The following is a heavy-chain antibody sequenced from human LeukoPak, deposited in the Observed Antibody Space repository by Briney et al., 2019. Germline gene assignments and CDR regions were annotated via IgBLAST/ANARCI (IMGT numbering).Heavy chain of an antibody. V-gene: IGHV1-2*04. CDR1: GYTFTGHY. CDR2: IYPNSGGT. J-gene: IGHJ4*02. D-gene: IGHD4-23*01. CDR3: ARVPPYGGGDY. Sequence: ASVKVSCKASGYTFTGHYMHWVRQAPGQGLEWVGWIYPNSGGTKYAQKFQGWVTMTRDTSISTAYLELSRLTSDDTGVYYCARVPPYGGGDYWGQGTLVTVSS.